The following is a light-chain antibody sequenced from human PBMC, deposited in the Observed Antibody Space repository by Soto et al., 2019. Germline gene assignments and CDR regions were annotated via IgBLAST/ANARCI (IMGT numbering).Light chain of an antibody. Sequence: DIQMTQSPSTLSASVSDRVTITCRASQSISHWLAWFQQKPGKAPKVLIYDASTLESGVPSRFSGSGSGTEFTLTISRLQPEDSATYYCQQHNSSPWTFGEGTRVEIK. CDR2: DAS. CDR1: QSISHW. V-gene: IGKV1-5*01. CDR3: QQHNSSPWT. J-gene: IGKJ1*01.